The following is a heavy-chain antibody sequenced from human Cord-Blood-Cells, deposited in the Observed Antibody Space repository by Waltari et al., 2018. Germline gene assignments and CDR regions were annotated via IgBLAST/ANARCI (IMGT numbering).Heavy chain of an antibody. D-gene: IGHD7-27*01. V-gene: IGHV4-34*01. CDR3: ARELGANPYWYFDL. J-gene: IGHJ2*01. Sequence: QVQLQQWGAGLLKPSETLSLTCAVYGGSFSGYYWSWIRQPPGKGLEWIGEINHSGSTNYNPSLKSRVTISVDTAKNQFSLKLSSVTAAETAVYYCARELGANPYWYFDLWGRGTLVTVSS. CDR1: GGSFSGYY. CDR2: INHSGST.